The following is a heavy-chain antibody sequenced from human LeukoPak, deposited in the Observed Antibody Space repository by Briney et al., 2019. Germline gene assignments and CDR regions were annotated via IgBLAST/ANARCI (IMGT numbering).Heavy chain of an antibody. CDR3: ARSYLLGFDY. V-gene: IGHV4-59*01. J-gene: IGHJ4*02. CDR1: GGSISSYY. CDR2: IYYSGST. Sequence: PSETLSLTCTVSGGSISSYYWSWIRQPPGKRLEWIGYIYYSGSTNYNPSLKSRVTISVDTSKNQFSLKLSSVTAADTAVYYCARSYLLGFDYWGQGTLVTVSS. D-gene: IGHD2/OR15-2a*01.